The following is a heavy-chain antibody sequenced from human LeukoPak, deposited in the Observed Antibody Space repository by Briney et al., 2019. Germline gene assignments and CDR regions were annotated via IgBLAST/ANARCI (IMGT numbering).Heavy chain of an antibody. Sequence: ASVKVSCKASGYTFTGYYMHWVRQAPGQGLEWMGWINPNSGGTNSAQKFQGRVTITRDTSVSTAYMELSRLTSDDTAVYHCARGSDSSGYPGFWGQGTLVTVSS. CDR1: GYTFTGYY. J-gene: IGHJ4*02. V-gene: IGHV1-2*02. CDR2: INPNSGGT. D-gene: IGHD3-22*01. CDR3: ARGSDSSGYPGF.